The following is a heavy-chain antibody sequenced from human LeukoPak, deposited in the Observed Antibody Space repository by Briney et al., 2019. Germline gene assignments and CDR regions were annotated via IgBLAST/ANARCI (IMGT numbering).Heavy chain of an antibody. D-gene: IGHD3-16*01. CDR2: IYTTGKT. Sequence: SETLCLTCTVSSGSINSYYWGWVRQPAGRGLEWIGRIYTTGKTDYNPSLKSRLTMSVDTSKRQFSLNLRSVTAAGTAIYYCARHGYTASHYFLDFWSQGTLVTVSS. J-gene: IGHJ4*02. CDR3: ARHGYTASHYFLDF. CDR1: SGSINSYY. V-gene: IGHV4-4*07.